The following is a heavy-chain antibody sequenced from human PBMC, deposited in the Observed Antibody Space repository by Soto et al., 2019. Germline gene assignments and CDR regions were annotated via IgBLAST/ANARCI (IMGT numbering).Heavy chain of an antibody. D-gene: IGHD2-2*01. Sequence: QVQLVQSGAEVRKPGSSVKVSCKASGDSFNVFSSYAINWVRQAPGQGPEWMGGIIPIFGTTNYAQKFQGRVTITADESTSTAYMELRSLRSEDTAVYYCARGPAGGQLLNYYYYGMDVWGQGTTVTVSS. CDR1: GDSFNVFSSYA. V-gene: IGHV1-69*01. J-gene: IGHJ6*02. CDR3: ARGPAGGQLLNYYYYGMDV. CDR2: IIPIFGTT.